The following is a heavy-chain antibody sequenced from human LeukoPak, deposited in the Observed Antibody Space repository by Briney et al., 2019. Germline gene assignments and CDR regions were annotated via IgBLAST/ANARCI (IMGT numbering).Heavy chain of an antibody. V-gene: IGHV4-59*01. CDR1: GGSISTYY. D-gene: IGHD3-3*01. Sequence: SETLSLTCTVSGGSISTYYWSWIRQPPGKGLEWMGYIYYSGSTNYNPSLKSRVTISVDTSKNQFSLKLSSVTAADTAVYYCARDLEGHYFDYWGRGTLVTVSS. J-gene: IGHJ4*01. CDR3: ARDLEGHYFDY. CDR2: IYYSGST.